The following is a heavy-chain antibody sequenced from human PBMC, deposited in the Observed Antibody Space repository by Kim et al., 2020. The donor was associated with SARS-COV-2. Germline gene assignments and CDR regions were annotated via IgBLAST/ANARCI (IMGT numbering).Heavy chain of an antibody. Sequence: YYTESVKGRFTISRDNSKNTLYLQMNSLRAEDTAVYYCARGGITMMVVVTWGQGTLVTVSS. V-gene: IGHV3-66*01. D-gene: IGHD3-22*01. CDR3: ARGGITMMVVVT. J-gene: IGHJ4*02.